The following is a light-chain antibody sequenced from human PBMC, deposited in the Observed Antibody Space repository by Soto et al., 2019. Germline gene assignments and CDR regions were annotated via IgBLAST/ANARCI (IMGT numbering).Light chain of an antibody. CDR2: RNN. J-gene: IGLJ2*01. Sequence: QSVLTQPPSASGTPGQRVAISSSGSNANIGSKYVYWYQQLPGTAPKLLLYRNNQRPSGVPDRFSGSKSGTSASLAISGLRSQHEADYYCAAWDNSLVGGPAFGGGTKLTVL. V-gene: IGLV1-47*01. CDR3: AAWDNSLVGGPA. CDR1: NANIGSKY.